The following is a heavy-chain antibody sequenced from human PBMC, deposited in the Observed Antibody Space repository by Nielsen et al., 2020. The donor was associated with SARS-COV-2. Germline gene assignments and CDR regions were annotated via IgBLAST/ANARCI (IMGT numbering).Heavy chain of an antibody. D-gene: IGHD3-10*01. Sequence: SETLSLTCTVSGGSISSGGYYWSWIRQHPGKGLEWIGYIYYSGSTYYNPSLKSRVTISVDTSKNQFSLKLSSVTAADTAVYYCARELGSFPYYFDYWGQGTLVTVSS. CDR1: GGSISSGGYY. V-gene: IGHV4-31*03. CDR3: ARELGSFPYYFDY. J-gene: IGHJ4*02. CDR2: IYYSGST.